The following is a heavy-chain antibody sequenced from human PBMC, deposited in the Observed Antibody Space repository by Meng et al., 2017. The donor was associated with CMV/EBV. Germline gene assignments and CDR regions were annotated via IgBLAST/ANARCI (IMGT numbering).Heavy chain of an antibody. CDR1: GYTFTGYY. CDR2: INPNSGGT. V-gene: IGHV1-2*02. D-gene: IGHD2-2*01. J-gene: IGHJ5*02. CDR3: ARLDQIVVVPAAHLRFDP. Sequence: ASVKVSCKASGYTFTGYYMHWVRQAPGQGLEWMGWINPNSGGTNYAQKFQGRVTMTRDTSISTAYMELSRLRSDDTAVYYCARLDQIVVVPAAHLRFDPWGQGTLVTVSS.